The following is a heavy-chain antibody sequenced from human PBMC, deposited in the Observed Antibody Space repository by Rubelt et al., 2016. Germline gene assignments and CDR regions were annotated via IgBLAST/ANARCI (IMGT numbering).Heavy chain of an antibody. CDR3: ARGSSSGWYIDY. J-gene: IGHJ4*02. CDR2: INPNSGGT. Sequence: QVQLAQSGAEVKKPGASVKVSCKASGYTFTGYYMHWVRQAPGQGLEWVGRINPNSGGTNYAQKVSVMCTCTRYTAVPTACRRLSGLRSDETAVCDCARGSSSGWYIDYLGQGTLVTVSS. V-gene: IGHV1-2*01. D-gene: IGHD6-19*01. CDR1: GYTFTGYY.